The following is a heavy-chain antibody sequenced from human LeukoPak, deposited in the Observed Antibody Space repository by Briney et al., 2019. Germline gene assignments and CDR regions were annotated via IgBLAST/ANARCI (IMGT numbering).Heavy chain of an antibody. V-gene: IGHV3-21*01. D-gene: IGHD3-3*01. CDR3: ARGVAGYDFWSGSEY. J-gene: IGHJ4*02. Sequence: GGSLRLSCAASGFTFSSYSMNWVRQAPGKGLEWVSSISSSSSYIYYADSVKGRFTISRDNAKNSLYLQMNSLRAEDTAVYYCARGVAGYDFWSGSEYWGQGTLVTVSS. CDR1: GFTFSSYS. CDR2: ISSSSSYI.